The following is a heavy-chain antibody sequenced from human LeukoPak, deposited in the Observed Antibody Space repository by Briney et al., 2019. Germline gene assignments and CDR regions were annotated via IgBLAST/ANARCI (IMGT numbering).Heavy chain of an antibody. V-gene: IGHV3-74*03. D-gene: IGHD6-13*01. CDR2: IDSNGGGA. Sequence: GGPLRLSCATSVFTFNIYWVQWVRQVPGKGRVCVSRIDSNGGGATYADSVKGRFTTSRDNGNNTMYLQMNSLRAEDTAIYYCARAKYSSRWSLDYWGQGALVTVSA. CDR1: VFTFNIYW. J-gene: IGHJ4*02. CDR3: ARAKYSSRWSLDY.